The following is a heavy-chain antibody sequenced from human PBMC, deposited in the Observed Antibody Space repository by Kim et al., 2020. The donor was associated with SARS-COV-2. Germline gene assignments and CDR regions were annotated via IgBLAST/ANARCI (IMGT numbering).Heavy chain of an antibody. CDR1: GFTFSSYS. CDR3: ASSTVTVTTSYYYYGMDV. Sequence: GGSLRLSCAASGFTFSSYSMNWVRQAPGKGLEWVSSISSSSSYIYYADSVKGRFTISRDNAKNSLYLQMNSLRAEDTAVYYCASSTVTVTTSYYYYGMDVWGQGTTVTVSS. V-gene: IGHV3-21*01. J-gene: IGHJ6*02. D-gene: IGHD4-17*01. CDR2: ISSSSSYI.